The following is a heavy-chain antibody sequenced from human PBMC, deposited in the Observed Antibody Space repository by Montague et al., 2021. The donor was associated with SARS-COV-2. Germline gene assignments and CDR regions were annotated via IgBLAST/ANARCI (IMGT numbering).Heavy chain of an antibody. J-gene: IGHJ3*02. D-gene: IGHD3/OR15-3a*01. CDR2: IYYCGST. V-gene: IGHV4-59*01. CDR1: GGSISSYY. CDR3: ARVPRNYDFWSGFYDDFDI. Sequence: SETLSLTCTVSGGSISSYYWSWIRQPPGKGLEWIGYIYYCGSTNYNPSLKSRVTISVDTSKNQFSLKLSSVTTSVTAVYYCARVPRNYDFWSGFYDDFDIWGQGTMVTVSS.